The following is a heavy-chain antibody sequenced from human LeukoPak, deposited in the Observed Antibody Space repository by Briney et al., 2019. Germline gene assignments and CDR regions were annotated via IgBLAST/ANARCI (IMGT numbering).Heavy chain of an antibody. Sequence: PGGSLRLSCAASGFTFSDYYMSWIRQAPGKGLEWVSYISSSGSTISYADSVKGRFTISRDKAKNSLYLQVNSLRAEDTAVYYCARDRPRIAVAGGRYYFDYWGQGTLVTVSS. CDR3: ARDRPRIAVAGGRYYFDY. V-gene: IGHV3-11*01. J-gene: IGHJ4*02. D-gene: IGHD6-19*01. CDR2: ISSSGSTI. CDR1: GFTFSDYY.